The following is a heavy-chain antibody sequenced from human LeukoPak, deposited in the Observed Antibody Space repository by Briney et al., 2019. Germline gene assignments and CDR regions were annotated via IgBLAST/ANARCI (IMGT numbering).Heavy chain of an antibody. CDR3: ARDRIAAAGTDYDY. J-gene: IGHJ4*02. CDR1: GFTFSNYW. CDR2: IKGDESAK. V-gene: IGHV3-7*01. Sequence: RTGGSLRLSCAASGFTFSNYWMSWIRQAPGKGLEWVANIKGDESAKYYVDSVKGRFTISRDNAYNSLYLQMNSLRAEDTAVYYCARDRIAAAGTDYDYWGQGALVTVSS. D-gene: IGHD6-13*01.